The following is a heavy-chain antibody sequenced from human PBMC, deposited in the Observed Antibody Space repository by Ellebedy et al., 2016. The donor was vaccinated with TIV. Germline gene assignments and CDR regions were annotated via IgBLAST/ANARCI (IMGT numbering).Heavy chain of an antibody. CDR1: GGSISSYQ. D-gene: IGHD4-17*01. CDR3: ARHRRTREYGELYYYYYLDV. CDR2: IYDSGSP. V-gene: IGHV4-59*08. Sequence: SETLSLTCTVSGGSISSYQWSWIRQSPGKGLEWIGYIYDSGSPNYNPSLKSRVTISVDTSKNQFSLTLISVTAADTAVYYCARHRRTREYGELYYYYYLDVWGKGTTVTVSS. J-gene: IGHJ6*03.